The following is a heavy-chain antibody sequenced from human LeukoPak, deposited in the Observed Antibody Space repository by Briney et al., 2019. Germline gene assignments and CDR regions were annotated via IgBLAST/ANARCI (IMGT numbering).Heavy chain of an antibody. CDR3: ARVGPDRRTQTFDY. V-gene: IGHV4-4*02. Sequence: KSSETLSLTCAVSGGSISSSNWWSWIRQPPGKGLEWIGEIYHSGSTNYNPSLKSRVTISVDTSKNQFSLKLSSVTAADTAVYYCARVGPDRRTQTFDYWGQGTLVTVSS. J-gene: IGHJ4*02. D-gene: IGHD1-14*01. CDR2: IYHSGST. CDR1: GGSISSSNW.